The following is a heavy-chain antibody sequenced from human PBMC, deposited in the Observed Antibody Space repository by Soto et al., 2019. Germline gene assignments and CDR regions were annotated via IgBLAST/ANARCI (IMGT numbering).Heavy chain of an antibody. J-gene: IGHJ4*02. V-gene: IGHV4-31*03. D-gene: IGHD3-10*01. Sequence: PSETLSLTCTVSGGSISSGGYYWSWIRQHPGRGLEWIGYIYYSGSTYYNPSLKSRVTISVDTSKNQFSLKLSSVTAADTAVYYCARSPSNYYGSGSPRRGGYYFHYWGQGTLVTVSS. CDR2: IYYSGST. CDR1: GGSISSGGYY. CDR3: ARSPSNYYGSGSPRRGGYYFHY.